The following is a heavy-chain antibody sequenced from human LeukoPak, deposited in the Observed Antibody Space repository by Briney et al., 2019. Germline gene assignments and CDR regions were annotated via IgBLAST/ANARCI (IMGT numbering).Heavy chain of an antibody. V-gene: IGHV4-59*08. J-gene: IGHJ3*02. CDR1: SDSIKSYY. CDR2: IYYSGST. Sequence: SETLSLTCNVSSDSIKSYYWSWVRQPPGKGLEWIGYIYYSGSTNYNPSLKSRVTMSVDTSKNQISLKLSSVTAADTAVYYCARLRAGYCSGGSCYSEDYDAFDIWGQGTMVTVSS. CDR3: ARLRAGYCSGGSCYSEDYDAFDI. D-gene: IGHD2-15*01.